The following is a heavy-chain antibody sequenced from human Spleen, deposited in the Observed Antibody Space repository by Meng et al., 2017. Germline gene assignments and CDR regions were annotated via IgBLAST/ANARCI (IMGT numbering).Heavy chain of an antibody. D-gene: IGHD3-22*01. CDR2: ISSSSSYI. Sequence: GESLKISCAASGFTFSNAWMSWIRQAPGKGLEWVSSISSSSSYIYYADSVKGRFTISRDNAKNSLYLQMNSLRAEDTAVYYCARDPYYDSSGYYYMEYFQHWGQGTLVTVSS. V-gene: IGHV3-21*01. J-gene: IGHJ1*01. CDR3: ARDPYYDSSGYYYMEYFQH. CDR1: GFTFSNAW.